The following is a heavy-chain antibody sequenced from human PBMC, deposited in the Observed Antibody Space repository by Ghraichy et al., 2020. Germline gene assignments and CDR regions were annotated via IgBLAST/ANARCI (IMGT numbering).Heavy chain of an antibody. Sequence: SQTLSLTCAISGDSVSSNSAAWNWIRQSPSRGLEWLGRTYYRSKWYNDYAVSVKSRITINPDTSKNQFSLQPNSVTPEDTAVYYCARDGDFVSYYDSSGSFDYWGQGTLVTVSS. CDR3: ARDGDFVSYYDSSGSFDY. CDR2: TYYRSKWYN. J-gene: IGHJ4*02. CDR1: GDSVSSNSAA. D-gene: IGHD3-22*01. V-gene: IGHV6-1*01.